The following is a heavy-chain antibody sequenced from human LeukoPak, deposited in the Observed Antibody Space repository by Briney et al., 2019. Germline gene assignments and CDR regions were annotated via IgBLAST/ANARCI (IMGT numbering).Heavy chain of an antibody. CDR3: ARGRDCSGSFIY. D-gene: IGHD3-10*02. CDR1: GYTFTSYG. CDR2: ISAYNGNT. V-gene: IGHV1-18*01. J-gene: IGHJ4*02. Sequence: ASVKVSCKASGYTFTSYGISRVRQAPGRGLEWMGWISAYNGNTNYAQKLQGRVTMTTDTTTSTAYMELRSLRSDDTAVYYCARGRDCSGSFIYWGQGTLVTVSS.